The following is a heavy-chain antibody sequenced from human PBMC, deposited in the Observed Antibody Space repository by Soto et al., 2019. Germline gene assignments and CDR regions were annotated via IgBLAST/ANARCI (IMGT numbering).Heavy chain of an antibody. CDR1: GGSISSSNW. CDR3: ARDESTYYYDSSGYSSNWFDP. V-gene: IGHV4-4*02. J-gene: IGHJ5*02. Sequence: LSLTCAVSGGSISSSNWWSWVRQPPGKGLEWIGEIYHSGSTNYNPSLKSRVTISVDKSKNQFSLKLSSVTAADTAVYYCARDESTYYYDSSGYSSNWFDPWGQGTLVTVSS. CDR2: IYHSGST. D-gene: IGHD3-22*01.